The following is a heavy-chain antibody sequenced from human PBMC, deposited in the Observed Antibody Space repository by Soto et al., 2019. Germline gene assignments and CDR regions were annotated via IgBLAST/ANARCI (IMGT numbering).Heavy chain of an antibody. V-gene: IGHV4-34*01. Sequence: TSEPLSLTCAVYGGSFSGYYWSWIRQPPGKGLEWIGEINHSGGTNYNPSLKSRVTISVDTSKNQFSLKLSSVTAADTAVYYCARGRGYCSSTSCYRFLYYYYYMDVWGKGTTVTVSS. D-gene: IGHD2-2*02. CDR3: ARGRGYCSSTSCYRFLYYYYYMDV. CDR1: GGSFSGYY. CDR2: INHSGGT. J-gene: IGHJ6*03.